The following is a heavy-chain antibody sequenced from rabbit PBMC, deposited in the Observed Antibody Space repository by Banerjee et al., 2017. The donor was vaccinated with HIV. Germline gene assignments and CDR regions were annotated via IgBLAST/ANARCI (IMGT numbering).Heavy chain of an antibody. Sequence: QQQLEESGGGLVKPGGTLTLTCKASGIDFSSYYYMCWVRQAPGKGLEWIACIYNGDGSTYYASWVNGRFTISKTSSTTVTLQMASLTAADTATYFCARDLGDYYNLWGPGTLVTVS. CDR3: ARDLGDYYNL. J-gene: IGHJ6*01. D-gene: IGHD1-1*01. CDR1: GIDFSSYYY. CDR2: IYNGDGST. V-gene: IGHV1S45*01.